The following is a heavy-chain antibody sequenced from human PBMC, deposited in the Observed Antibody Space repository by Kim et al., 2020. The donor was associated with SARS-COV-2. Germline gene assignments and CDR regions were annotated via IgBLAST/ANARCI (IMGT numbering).Heavy chain of an antibody. Sequence: TKLAQNFQGRVTLTRDTSINTAYMEVTRLTSDDTAVYYCAIVHGIYDFDYWGQGTLVSVSS. CDR2: T. D-gene: IGHD3-3*01. J-gene: IGHJ4*02. V-gene: IGHV1-2*02. CDR3: AIVHGIYDFDY.